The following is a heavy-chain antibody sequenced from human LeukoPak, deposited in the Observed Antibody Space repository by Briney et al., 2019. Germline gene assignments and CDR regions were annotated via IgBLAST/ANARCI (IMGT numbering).Heavy chain of an antibody. D-gene: IGHD3-10*01. V-gene: IGHV3-23*01. Sequence: QAGGSLRLSCAASGFTFSSYAMNWVRQAPGKGLEWVSGISASSSIYYADSVKGRFTISRDDAKNSLYLEINSLRVEDTAIYYCVRGWFLSVWSYHWDVWGQGTTVTVSS. CDR2: ISASSSI. CDR1: GFTFSSYA. CDR3: VRGWFLSVWSYHWDV. J-gene: IGHJ6*02.